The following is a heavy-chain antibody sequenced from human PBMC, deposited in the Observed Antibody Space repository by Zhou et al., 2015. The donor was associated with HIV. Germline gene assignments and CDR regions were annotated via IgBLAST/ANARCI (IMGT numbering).Heavy chain of an antibody. J-gene: IGHJ2*01. Sequence: QVQLVQSGAEVKKPGSSVKVSCKASGGTFSNHGISWVRQAPGQGLEWMGWISAYNGNTNYAQKLQDRVTMTTDTSTSTAYMELRSLRSDDTAVYYCARLELGYYYDTSGPFDLWGRGTLVTVSS. CDR3: ARLELGYYYDTSGPFDL. CDR1: GGTFSNHG. D-gene: IGHD3-22*01. CDR2: ISAYNGNT. V-gene: IGHV1-18*01.